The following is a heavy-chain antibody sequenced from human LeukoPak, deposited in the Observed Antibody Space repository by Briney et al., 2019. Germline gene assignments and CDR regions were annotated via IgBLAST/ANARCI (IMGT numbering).Heavy chain of an antibody. J-gene: IGHJ3*02. CDR3: ARDPYSSGWYKDAFDI. D-gene: IGHD6-19*01. Sequence: GGSLRLSCAASGFTFSSYSMNWVRQAPGKGLEWVSSISGSSSYINYADSVKSRFTISRDNAQNSLFLQLNSLRAEDTAVYYCARDPYSSGWYKDAFDIWGQGTMVTVSS. V-gene: IGHV3-21*01. CDR2: ISGSSSYI. CDR1: GFTFSSYS.